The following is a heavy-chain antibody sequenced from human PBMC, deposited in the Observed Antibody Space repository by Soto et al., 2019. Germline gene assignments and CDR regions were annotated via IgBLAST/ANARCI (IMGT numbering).Heavy chain of an antibody. V-gene: IGHV1-18*04. CDR3: ARVPTDSSGYYKYYFDY. J-gene: IGHJ4*02. Sequence: ASVKVSGKASGYTFTNYGIFWLRQAPGQGLEWMGWINPYNGNTYYAQKVQGRVTMTTDTSTSTAYMELRSLRSDDTAVYYCARVPTDSSGYYKYYFDYWGQGTLVTVSS. CDR2: INPYNGNT. CDR1: GYTFTNYG. D-gene: IGHD3-22*01.